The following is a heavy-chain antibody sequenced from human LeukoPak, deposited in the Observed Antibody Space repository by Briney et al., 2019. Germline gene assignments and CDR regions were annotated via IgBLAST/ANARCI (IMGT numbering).Heavy chain of an antibody. D-gene: IGHD6-13*01. CDR1: GFTFSNFG. Sequence: GGSLRLSCAASGFTFSNFGLHWVRQAPGKGLEWVAVISYEGTNKYYADSVKGRFTISRDNSKNTVNLQMNSLRGEDTAVYYCARDVNSWVAAGGTDYYSALDVWGQGTTVTVSS. V-gene: IGHV3-30-3*01. CDR3: ARDVNSWVAAGGTDYYSALDV. CDR2: ISYEGTNK. J-gene: IGHJ6*02.